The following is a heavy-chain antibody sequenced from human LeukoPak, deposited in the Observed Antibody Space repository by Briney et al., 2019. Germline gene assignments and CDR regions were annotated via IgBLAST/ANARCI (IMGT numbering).Heavy chain of an antibody. J-gene: IGHJ5*02. Sequence: GGSLRLSCVASGFTLRIYAMTWVLQAPGKGREGLSAIRGSGNSTYYADSLKGRLTISRDNSQSTLYMQMNSLRADDKAVYYCAKWDAYIESWGQGTLVTVSS. CDR2: IRGSGNST. V-gene: IGHV3-23*01. CDR3: AKWDAYIES. D-gene: IGHD3-16*01. CDR1: GFTLRIYA.